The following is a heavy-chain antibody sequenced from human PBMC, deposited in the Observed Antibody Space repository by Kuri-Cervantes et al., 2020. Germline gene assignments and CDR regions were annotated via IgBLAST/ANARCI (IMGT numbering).Heavy chain of an antibody. D-gene: IGHD6-13*01. CDR3: ARDPAAGTKGSVGYFDY. J-gene: IGHJ4*02. CDR1: GGSFSGYY. CDR2: INHSGST. Sequence: SETLSLTCAVYGGSFSGYYWSWIRQPPGKGLEWIGEINHSGSTNYNPSLKSRVTISVDTSKNQFSLKLSSVTAADTAVYYCARDPAAGTKGSVGYFDYWGQGTLGTGSS. V-gene: IGHV4-34*01.